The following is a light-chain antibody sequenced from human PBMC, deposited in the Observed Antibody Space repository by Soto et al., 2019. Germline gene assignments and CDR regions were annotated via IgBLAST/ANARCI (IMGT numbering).Light chain of an antibody. Sequence: EIVLTQSPATLSLSPGERATLSCRASQSVSHYLAWYQQSPGQAPRLLIYDASSRAPGIPARFSGSGSGTDFTLTISSLEPEDFAVYYCQQCNNWPPITFGQGTRLEIK. CDR1: QSVSHY. J-gene: IGKJ5*01. CDR2: DAS. CDR3: QQCNNWPPIT. V-gene: IGKV3-11*01.